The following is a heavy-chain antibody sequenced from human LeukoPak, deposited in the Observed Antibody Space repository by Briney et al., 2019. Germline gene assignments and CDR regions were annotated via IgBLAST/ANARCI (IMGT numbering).Heavy chain of an antibody. Sequence: TSETLSLTCTVSGGSISSYYWSWIRQPPGKGLEWIGYIYTSGSTNYNPSLKSRVTISVDTSKNQFSLKLSSVTAADTTVYYCARARGYSGYDVGRGFDYWGQGTLVTISS. V-gene: IGHV4-4*09. CDR2: IYTSGST. D-gene: IGHD5-12*01. J-gene: IGHJ4*02. CDR3: ARARGYSGYDVGRGFDY. CDR1: GGSISSYY.